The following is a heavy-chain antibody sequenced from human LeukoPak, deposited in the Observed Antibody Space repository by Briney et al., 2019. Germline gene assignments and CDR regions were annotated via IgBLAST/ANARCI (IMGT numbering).Heavy chain of an antibody. CDR1: GGSISSYY. Sequence: SETLSLTCTVSGGSISSYYWSWIRQPPGKGLEWIGYIYYSGSTNYNPPLKSRVTISVDTSKNQFSLKLSSVTAADTAVYYCARGSLGHDTFDIWGQGTMVTVSS. V-gene: IGHV4-59*01. CDR2: IYYSGST. J-gene: IGHJ3*02. CDR3: ARGSLGHDTFDI.